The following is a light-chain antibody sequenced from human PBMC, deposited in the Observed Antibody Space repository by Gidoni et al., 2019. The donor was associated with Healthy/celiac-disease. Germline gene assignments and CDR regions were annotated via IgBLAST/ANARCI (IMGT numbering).Light chain of an antibody. J-gene: IGLJ3*02. V-gene: IGLV4-69*01. CDR1: SGHSSYA. Sequence: QLVLTQSPSASASLGASVKLTCPLSSGHSSYAIAWHQQQPEKGPRYLMKLNSDGSHSKGDGIPDRFSGPSSGAERYLTISSLQSEDEADYYCQTWGTGIQVFGGGTKLTVL. CDR2: LNSDGSH. CDR3: QTWGTGIQV.